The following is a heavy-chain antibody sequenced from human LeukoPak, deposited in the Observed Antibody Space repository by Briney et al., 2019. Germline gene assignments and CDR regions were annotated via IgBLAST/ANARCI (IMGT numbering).Heavy chain of an antibody. D-gene: IGHD5-18*01. CDR1: GFAFSDDS. CDR2: ISSTSKYI. J-gene: IGHJ4*02. CDR3: AREYTAMAYDY. V-gene: IGHV3-21*01. Sequence: GGSLRLSCVASGFAFSDDSMNWVRQPPGKGLEWVSSISSTSKYIYYADSVKGRFTISRDNAKNSLFLQMNNLRVDDSAVYYCAREYTAMAYDYWGQGNLVTVSS.